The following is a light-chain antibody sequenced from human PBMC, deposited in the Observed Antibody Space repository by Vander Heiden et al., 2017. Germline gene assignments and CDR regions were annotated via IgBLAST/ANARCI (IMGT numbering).Light chain of an antibody. CDR1: NIGSKN. CDR2: RDS. CDR3: QVWDSSTVV. V-gene: IGLV3-9*01. J-gene: IGLJ2*01. Sequence: SYALTPPPSVSVALGQTGRITCGGNNIGSKNVHWYQQKPGQAPVLVTYRDSNRPSGIPERFSGSNSGNTATLTISRAQAGDEADYYCQVWDSSTVVFGGGTKLTVL.